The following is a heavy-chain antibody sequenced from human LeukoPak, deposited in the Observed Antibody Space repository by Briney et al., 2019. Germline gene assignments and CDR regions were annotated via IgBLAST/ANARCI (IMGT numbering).Heavy chain of an antibody. V-gene: IGHV3-30*18. J-gene: IGHJ4*02. D-gene: IGHD5-18*01. CDR3: AKAPWIQLWLLDY. Sequence: GGSLRLSCAAPGFTFSSYGMHWVRQAPGKGLEWVAVISYDGSNKYYADSVKSRFTISRDNSKNTLYLQMNSLRAEDTAVYYCAKAPWIQLWLLDYWGQGTLVTVSS. CDR1: GFTFSSYG. CDR2: ISYDGSNK.